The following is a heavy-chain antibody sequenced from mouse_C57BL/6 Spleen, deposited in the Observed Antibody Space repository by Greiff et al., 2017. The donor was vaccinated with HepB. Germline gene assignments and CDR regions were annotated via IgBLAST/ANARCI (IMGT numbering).Heavy chain of an antibody. CDR1: GYTFTTYP. Sequence: VQLQQSGAELVKPGASVKMSCKASGYTFTTYPIEWMKQNHGKSLEWIGNFHPYNDDTKYNEKFKGKATLTLEKSSSTVYLELSRLTSDDSAVYYCALNYYGSSYEAWFAYWGQGTLVTVSA. D-gene: IGHD1-1*01. CDR2: FHPYNDDT. V-gene: IGHV1-47*01. CDR3: ALNYYGSSYEAWFAY. J-gene: IGHJ3*01.